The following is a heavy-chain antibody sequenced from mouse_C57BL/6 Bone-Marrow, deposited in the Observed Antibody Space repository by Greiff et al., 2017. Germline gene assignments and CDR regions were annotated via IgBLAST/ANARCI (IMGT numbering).Heavy chain of an antibody. CDR3: ARRNRGYSFDY. CDR2: LSSGGSYT. J-gene: IGHJ2*01. Sequence: DVHLVESGGDLVKPGGSLKLSCAASGFTFSSYGMSWVRQTPDKRLAWVATLSSGGSYTYYPDSVKGRFTFSRDNAKNTLYLQMSSLKSEDTAVYYCARRNRGYSFDYWGQGTTLTVFS. CDR1: GFTFSSYG. V-gene: IGHV5-6*01.